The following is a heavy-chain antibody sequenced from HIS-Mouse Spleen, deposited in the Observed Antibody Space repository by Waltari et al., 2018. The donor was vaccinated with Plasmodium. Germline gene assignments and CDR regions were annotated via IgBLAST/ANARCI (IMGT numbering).Heavy chain of an antibody. CDR2: IYYSGST. CDR1: GGPLSSSY. V-gene: IGHV4-59*01. D-gene: IGHD3-3*01. CDR3: ARGYDFWSGYSPYFDY. Sequence: QVQLQESGPGLVKPSETLSLTCTVSGGPLSSSYWSWIRQPPGKGLEWIGYIYYSGSTNYNPSLKSRVTISVDTSKNQFSLKLSSVTAADTAVYYCARGYDFWSGYSPYFDYWGQGTLVTVSS. J-gene: IGHJ4*02.